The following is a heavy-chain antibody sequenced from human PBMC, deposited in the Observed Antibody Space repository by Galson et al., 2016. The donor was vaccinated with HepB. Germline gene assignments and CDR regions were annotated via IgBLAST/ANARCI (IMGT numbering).Heavy chain of an antibody. V-gene: IGHV3-11*01. Sequence: SLRLSCAASGFTFSNHCMSWIRQAPGKGLECISRITSSGSAIYYADSVKGRFTISRDNAKNSLYLQMNSLRAEDTAVYYCARDPDTASKVDVWGQGTTVTVSS. CDR2: ITSSGSAI. J-gene: IGHJ6*02. CDR3: ARDPDTASKVDV. D-gene: IGHD5-18*01. CDR1: GFTFSNHC.